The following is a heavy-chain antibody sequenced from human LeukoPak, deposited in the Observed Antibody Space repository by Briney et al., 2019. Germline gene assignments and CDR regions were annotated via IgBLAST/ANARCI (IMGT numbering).Heavy chain of an antibody. V-gene: IGHV3-21*01. CDR2: ISSSSSYI. CDR1: GFTFSSYS. Sequence: GGSLRLSCAASGFTFSSYSMNWVRQAPGKGLDWVSSISSSSSYIYYADSVKGRFTIPRDNAKNSLYLQMNSLRAEDTAVYYCARDPYSGYDLSYYYGMDVWGQGTTVTVSS. D-gene: IGHD5-12*01. CDR3: ARDPYSGYDLSYYYGMDV. J-gene: IGHJ6*02.